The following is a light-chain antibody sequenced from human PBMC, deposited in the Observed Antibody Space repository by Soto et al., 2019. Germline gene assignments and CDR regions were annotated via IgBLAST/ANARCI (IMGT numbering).Light chain of an antibody. Sequence: QSVLTQPPSASGTPGQRVTISCSGSSSNIGSNTVNWYQQLPGTAPKLLIYSNNQRPSGVADRFSGSNSGTSASPAISGLQSEDEADYYCAAWDDSLNVVVFGGGTKLTVL. CDR1: SSNIGSNT. CDR2: SNN. V-gene: IGLV1-44*01. J-gene: IGLJ2*01. CDR3: AAWDDSLNVVV.